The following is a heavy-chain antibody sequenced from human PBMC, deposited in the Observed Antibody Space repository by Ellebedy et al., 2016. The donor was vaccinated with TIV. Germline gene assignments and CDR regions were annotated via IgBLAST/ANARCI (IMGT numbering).Heavy chain of an antibody. CDR3: ARDPDAFGDKYFDL. CDR1: GFTFSNCG. Sequence: PGGSLRLSCAASGFTFSNCGMHWVRQAPGKGLEWVAVISYDGSTEYYADSVKGRFTISRDNSKNTLDLQMNNLRTEDTAVYYCARDPDAFGDKYFDLWGQGTLVIVSS. V-gene: IGHV3-30*03. D-gene: IGHD3-10*01. CDR2: ISYDGSTE. J-gene: IGHJ5*01.